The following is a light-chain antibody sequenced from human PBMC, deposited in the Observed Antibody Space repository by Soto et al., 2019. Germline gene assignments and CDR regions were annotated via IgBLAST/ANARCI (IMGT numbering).Light chain of an antibody. CDR2: EDT. CDR1: SGDIGSYNL. V-gene: IGLV2-23*01. Sequence: QSVLTQPASVSGSPGQSITISCTGTSGDIGSYNLLFWYQQHAGKAPKLMIYEDTKRPSGVSDRFSASKSGTTASLTISGLAAEDEADYYCCSYAGRNSWVVGGGTKLTVL. CDR3: CSYAGRNSWV. J-gene: IGLJ3*02.